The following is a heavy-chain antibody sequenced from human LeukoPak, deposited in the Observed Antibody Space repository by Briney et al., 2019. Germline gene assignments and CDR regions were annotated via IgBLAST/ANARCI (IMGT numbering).Heavy chain of an antibody. CDR2: IYYSGTT. J-gene: IGHJ3*02. CDR3: ARRRLNYYDSDAFDI. Sequence: PSETLSLTCTVSGDSISSYYWTWIRQPPGKTLEWIGYIYYSGTTNYNPSLKSRVTMSVDTSKNQFSLNLSSVTAADTAVYYCARRRLNYYDSDAFDIWGQGTMVPVSS. CDR1: GDSISSYY. D-gene: IGHD3-22*01. V-gene: IGHV4-59*08.